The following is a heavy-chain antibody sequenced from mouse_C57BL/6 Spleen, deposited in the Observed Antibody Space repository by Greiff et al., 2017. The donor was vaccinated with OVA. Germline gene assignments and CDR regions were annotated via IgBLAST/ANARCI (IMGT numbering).Heavy chain of an antibody. CDR2: IYPGSVST. D-gene: IGHD1-1*01. V-gene: IGHV1-55*01. Sequence: SFTISFPSSFYTFTIYFITFFHHLPLQFLYFILDIYPGSVSTNYNEKFKSKATLTVDTSSSTAYMQLSSLTSEDSAVYYCARIYYYWGQGTTLTVSS. CDR1: FYTFTIYF. J-gene: IGHJ2*01. CDR3: ARIYYY.